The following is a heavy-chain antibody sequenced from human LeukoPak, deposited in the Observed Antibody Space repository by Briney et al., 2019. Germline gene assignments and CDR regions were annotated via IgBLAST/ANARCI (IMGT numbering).Heavy chain of an antibody. CDR3: ARVATEPAEYFQH. J-gene: IGHJ1*01. Sequence: PSETLSLTCTVSGGSISSYYWSWIRQPPGKGLEWIGYIYYSGSTNYNPSLKSRVTISVDTSKNQFSLKLSSVTAADTAVCYCARVATEPAEYFQHWGQGTLVTVSS. CDR2: IYYSGST. D-gene: IGHD1-14*01. V-gene: IGHV4-59*01. CDR1: GGSISSYY.